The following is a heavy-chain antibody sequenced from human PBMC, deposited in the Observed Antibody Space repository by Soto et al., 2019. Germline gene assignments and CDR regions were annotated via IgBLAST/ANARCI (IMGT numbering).Heavy chain of an antibody. V-gene: IGHV1-69*13. CDR1: GGTFSSCA. D-gene: IGHD3-22*01. Sequence: RASVKVSCKASGGTFSSCAISWVRQAPGQGLEWMGGIIPIFGTANYAQKFQGRVTITADESTSTAYMELSSLRSEDTAVYYCAINLYYYDSSGPFDYWGQGTLVTVSS. J-gene: IGHJ4*02. CDR3: AINLYYYDSSGPFDY. CDR2: IIPIFGTA.